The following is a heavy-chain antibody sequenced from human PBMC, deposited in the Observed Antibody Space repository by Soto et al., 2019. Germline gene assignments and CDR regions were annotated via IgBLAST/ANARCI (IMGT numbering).Heavy chain of an antibody. CDR3: AREGGYKKDAFDI. CDR2: IYYSGSA. J-gene: IGHJ3*02. CDR1: GASINSGDYY. D-gene: IGHD5-12*01. Sequence: QVQLQESGPGLVKPSQTLSLTCTVSGASINSGDYYWTWIRQYPGKGLEWIGYIYYSGSAYYNPSLKSRFTIPVDTSNNQFSLKLSSVTVADTAVYYCAREGGYKKDAFDIWGQGTMVTVSS. V-gene: IGHV4-31*03.